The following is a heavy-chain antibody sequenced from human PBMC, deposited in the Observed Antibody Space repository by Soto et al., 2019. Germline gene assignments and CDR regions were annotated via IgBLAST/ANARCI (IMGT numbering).Heavy chain of an antibody. V-gene: IGHV3-21*01. Sequence: GGSLRLSCAASGFTFSTYRMNWVRQAPWKGLEWVSSITGSSSDIYYADSVKGRFTISRDNAKNSLYLQMNSLRAEDTAVYYCARDGLVWFGEFLKSDYGMDVWGQGTTVTVSS. CDR1: GFTFSTYR. CDR2: ITGSSSDI. CDR3: ARDGLVWFGEFLKSDYGMDV. J-gene: IGHJ6*02. D-gene: IGHD3-10*01.